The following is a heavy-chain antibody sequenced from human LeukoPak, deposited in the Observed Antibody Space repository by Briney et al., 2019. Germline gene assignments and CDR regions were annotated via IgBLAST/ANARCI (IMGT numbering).Heavy chain of an antibody. CDR2: ISSSGSTI. D-gene: IGHD6-19*01. J-gene: IGHJ4*02. V-gene: IGHV3-48*03. Sequence: GGSLRLSCTASGFTFGDYAMNWVRQAPGKGLEWVSYISSSGSTIYYADSVKGRFTISRDNAKNSLYLQMNSLRAEDTAVYYCARDKDSGWYQVEFDYWGQGTLVTVSS. CDR1: GFTFGDYA. CDR3: ARDKDSGWYQVEFDY.